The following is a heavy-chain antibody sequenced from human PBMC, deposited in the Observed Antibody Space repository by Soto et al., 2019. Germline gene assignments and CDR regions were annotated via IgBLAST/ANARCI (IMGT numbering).Heavy chain of an antibody. CDR3: VKDRSDTWSFDY. V-gene: IGHV3-30*18. CDR1: GFIYSSCA. CDR2: VSHVGTLY. D-gene: IGHD2-15*01. J-gene: IGHJ4*02. Sequence: QVQLVESGGGVVQPGRSLRLSCSASGFIYSSCAMHWVRQVPGKGLEWLADVSHVGTLYPYADSVKGRFTISRDNSRKMLYLQMNSLRPDDTAVYYCVKDRSDTWSFDYWGQGTLVTVSS.